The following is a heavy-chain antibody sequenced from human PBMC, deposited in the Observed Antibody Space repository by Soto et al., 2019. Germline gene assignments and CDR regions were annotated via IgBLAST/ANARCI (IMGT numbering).Heavy chain of an antibody. Sequence: PGGSLRLSCAASGFTFSSYAMHWVRKAPGKGLEWVAVISYDGSNKYYADSVKGRFTISRDNSKNTLYLQMNSLRAEDTAVYYCARDPLTGTTSQTNWFDPWGQGTLVTVSS. CDR3: ARDPLTGTTSQTNWFDP. V-gene: IGHV3-30-3*01. D-gene: IGHD1-7*01. J-gene: IGHJ5*02. CDR2: ISYDGSNK. CDR1: GFTFSSYA.